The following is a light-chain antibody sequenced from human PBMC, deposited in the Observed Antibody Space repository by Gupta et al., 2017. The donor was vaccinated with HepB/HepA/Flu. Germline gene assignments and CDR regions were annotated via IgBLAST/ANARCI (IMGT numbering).Light chain of an antibody. V-gene: IGLV2-14*01. CDR2: DDS. CDR1: SSDVGGYNY. J-gene: IGLJ2*01. Sequence: QSALTQPASVSRSPGHSLTISCTGTSSDVGGYNYFSWYQQHPGKAPKLMIYDDSNQPSGVSNRFSGSKSGNTASLTISGLQAEDEADYYCSSYTSSSTLYVVFGGGTKLTVL. CDR3: SSYTSSSTLYVV.